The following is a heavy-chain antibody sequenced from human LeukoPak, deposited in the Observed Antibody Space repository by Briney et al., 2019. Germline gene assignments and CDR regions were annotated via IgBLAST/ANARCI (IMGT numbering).Heavy chain of an antibody. V-gene: IGHV4-34*01. J-gene: IGHJ4*02. D-gene: IGHD1-7*01. CDR3: ARGYNWNYYFDY. CDR2: INHSGST. Sequence: PSETLSLTCAVYGGSFSGYYWSWIRQPPGKGLEWIGEINHSGSTNYNPSLKSRVTISVDTSKNQFSLKLSSVTAADTAVYYCARGYNWNYYFDYWGQGTLVTVSS. CDR1: GGSFSGYY.